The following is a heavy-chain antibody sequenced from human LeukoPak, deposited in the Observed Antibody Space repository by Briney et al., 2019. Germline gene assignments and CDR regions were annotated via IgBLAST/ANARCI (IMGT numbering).Heavy chain of an antibody. CDR1: GFTFSSYW. V-gene: IGHV3-48*01. Sequence: QTGGSLRLSCAASGFTFSSYWMHWVRQAPGRGLEWISYISSSSSTIYYADSVKGRFTIFRDNVKNSLYLQMNSLRAEDTAVYYCARVNDPDYWGQGTLVTVSS. CDR2: ISSSSSTI. CDR3: ARVNDPDY. D-gene: IGHD1-1*01. J-gene: IGHJ4*02.